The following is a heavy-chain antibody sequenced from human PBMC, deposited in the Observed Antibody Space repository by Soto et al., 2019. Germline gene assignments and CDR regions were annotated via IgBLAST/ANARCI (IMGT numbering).Heavy chain of an antibody. CDR2: IIPIFGTA. CDR3: ARAASVFGVVSYYYYDGMDV. J-gene: IGHJ6*02. Sequence: QVQLVQSGAEVKKPGSSVKVSCKASGGTFSSYAISWVRQAPGQGLEWMGGIIPIFGTANYAQKFQGRVTITADKSTSTAYMELSSLRAEDTAVYYCARAASVFGVVSYYYYDGMDVWGQGTTVTVSS. D-gene: IGHD3-3*01. CDR1: GGTFSSYA. V-gene: IGHV1-69*06.